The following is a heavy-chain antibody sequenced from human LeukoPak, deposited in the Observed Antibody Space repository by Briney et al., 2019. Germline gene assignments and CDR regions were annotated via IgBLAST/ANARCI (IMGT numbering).Heavy chain of an antibody. CDR3: ARASVTYLSPLDV. D-gene: IGHD4-11*01. CDR2: ISTSSNYI. Sequence: GGSLRLSCAASGFTFSSYNMNWVRQAPGKGLEWVSSISTSSNYIYYADSVKGRFTISRDNAKNSLYLQMNSLRAEDTAVYYRARASVTYLSPLDVWSKGTTVTVSS. J-gene: IGHJ6*03. CDR1: GFTFSSYN. V-gene: IGHV3-21*01.